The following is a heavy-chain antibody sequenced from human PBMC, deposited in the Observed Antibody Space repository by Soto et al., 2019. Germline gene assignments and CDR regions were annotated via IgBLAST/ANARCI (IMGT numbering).Heavy chain of an antibody. CDR2: IYYSGST. V-gene: IGHV4-59*01. CDR1: GGSISSYY. D-gene: IGHD1-20*01. Sequence: SETLSLTCTVSGGSISSYYWSWIRQPPGKGLEWIGYIYYSGSTNYNPSLKSRVTISVDTSKNQFSLKLSSVTAADTAVYYCARTRITPRNFQNWGQGTLVTVSS. CDR3: ARTRITPRNFQN. J-gene: IGHJ1*01.